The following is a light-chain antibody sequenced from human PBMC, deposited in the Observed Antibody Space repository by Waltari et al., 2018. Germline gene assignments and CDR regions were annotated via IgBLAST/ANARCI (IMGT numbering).Light chain of an antibody. CDR3: QQYDISPLS. CDR1: QPIRTTY. V-gene: IGKV3-20*01. CDR2: GAS. Sequence: EIVLTQSPGTLSLSPGEGATLSCRTSQPIRTTYLAWYQQKPGQAPTLLIYGASSRATGVPDRFTGSGSGTDFSLPISSLDPEDFATYYCQQYDISPLSFGGGTKVESK. J-gene: IGKJ4*01.